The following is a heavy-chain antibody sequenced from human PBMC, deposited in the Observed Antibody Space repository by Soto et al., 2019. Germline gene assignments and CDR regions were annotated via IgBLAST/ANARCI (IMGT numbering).Heavy chain of an antibody. CDR1: GFTFSSYA. J-gene: IGHJ6*02. CDR3: AKEKALEWLFPGMDV. D-gene: IGHD3-3*01. V-gene: IGHV3-23*01. Sequence: GSQRLSCAASGFTFSSYAMSWVRQAPGKGLEWVSAISGSGGSTYYADSVKGRFTISRDNSKNTLYLQMNSLRAEDTAVYYCAKEKALEWLFPGMDVWGQGTTVTVSS. CDR2: ISGSGGST.